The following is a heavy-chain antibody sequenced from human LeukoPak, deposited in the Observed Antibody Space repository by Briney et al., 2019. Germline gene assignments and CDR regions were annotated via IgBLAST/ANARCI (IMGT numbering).Heavy chain of an antibody. CDR2: INPNSGGT. CDR1: GYTFTGYY. V-gene: IGHV1-2*02. Sequence: GASVKVSCKASGYTFTGYYMHWVRQAPGQGLEWMGWINPNSGGTNYAQKFQGRVTMTRDTSISTAYMELSRLRSDDTAVYYCARYRVYYYDSSGSRFFGYWGQGTLVTVSS. CDR3: ARYRVYYYDSSGSRFFGY. J-gene: IGHJ4*02. D-gene: IGHD3-22*01.